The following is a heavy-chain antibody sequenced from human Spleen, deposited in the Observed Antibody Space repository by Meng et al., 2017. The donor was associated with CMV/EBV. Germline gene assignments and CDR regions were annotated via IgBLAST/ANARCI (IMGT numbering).Heavy chain of an antibody. CDR2: VSANNGKT. V-gene: IGHV1-18*01. CDR3: ARERVVVIGIRGFYYDAMDV. CDR1: GYAFTSYG. J-gene: IGHJ6*02. Sequence: ASVKVSCKASGYAFTSYGITWVRQAPREGLEWMGWVSANNGKTHYAQSLKGRVTMTTDTSTSSAYMELTNLRSDDTAVYYCARERVVVIGIRGFYYDAMDVWGQGTTVTVSS. D-gene: IGHD2-21*01.